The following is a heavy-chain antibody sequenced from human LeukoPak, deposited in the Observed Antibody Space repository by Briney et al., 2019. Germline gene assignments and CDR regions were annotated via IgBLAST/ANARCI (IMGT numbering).Heavy chain of an antibody. CDR2: ISGSGGST. CDR1: GFTFSSYA. D-gene: IGHD3-9*01. Sequence: GGSLRLSCAASGFTFSSYAMSWVRQAPGKGLESVSAISGSGGSTYYADSVKGRFTISRDNAKNTLYLQMNSLRAEDTAVYYCAKGPHYDILTGYYRSSFDYWGQGTLVTVSS. CDR3: AKGPHYDILTGYYRSSFDY. V-gene: IGHV3-23*01. J-gene: IGHJ4*02.